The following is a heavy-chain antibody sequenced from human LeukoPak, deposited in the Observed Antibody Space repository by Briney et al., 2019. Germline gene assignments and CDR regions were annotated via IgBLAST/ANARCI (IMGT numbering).Heavy chain of an antibody. J-gene: IGHJ5*02. D-gene: IGHD6-13*01. CDR2: IYYTRNT. Sequence: SETLSLTCTVSGVSISTRTYYWAWIRQPPGKGLEWFGSIYYTRNTNYNPSLKSRVTISVDTSKNQFSLKVTSVTAADTAVYYCARQGDTSSWYNWFDPWGQGTLVTVST. CDR3: ARQGDTSSWYNWFDP. V-gene: IGHV4-39*01. CDR1: GVSISTRTYY.